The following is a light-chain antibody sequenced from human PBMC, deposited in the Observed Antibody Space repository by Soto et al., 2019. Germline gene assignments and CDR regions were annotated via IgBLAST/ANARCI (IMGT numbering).Light chain of an antibody. CDR2: GAS. CDR3: QQYNNWPPWT. Sequence: EIVMTQSPATLSVSPGERATLSCTASQTVGTNLAWYQQKPGQAPRLLVYGASTRATGIPVRFSGSGSGTEFNLTISSLQSEDFAIYYCQQYNNWPPWTFGQGTKVEIK. J-gene: IGKJ1*01. V-gene: IGKV3-15*01. CDR1: QTVGTN.